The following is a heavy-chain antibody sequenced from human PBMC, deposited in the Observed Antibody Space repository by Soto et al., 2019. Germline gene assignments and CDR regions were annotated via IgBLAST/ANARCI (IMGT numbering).Heavy chain of an antibody. CDR1: GFTFSSYS. D-gene: IGHD3-3*01. Sequence: GGSLRLSCAASGFTFSSYSMNWVRQAPGKGLEWVSSISSSSSYIYYADSVKGRFTISRDNAKNSLYLQMNSLRAEDTAVYYCARDSPSYFWSGYYPLNRFYGYFQHWGQGTLVTVSS. J-gene: IGHJ1*01. V-gene: IGHV3-21*01. CDR3: ARDSPSYFWSGYYPLNRFYGYFQH. CDR2: ISSSSSYI.